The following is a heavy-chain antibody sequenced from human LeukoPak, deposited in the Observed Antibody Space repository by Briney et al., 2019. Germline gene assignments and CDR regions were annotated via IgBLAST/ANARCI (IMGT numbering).Heavy chain of an antibody. CDR1: GGTFSSYA. D-gene: IGHD6-13*01. J-gene: IGHJ4*02. CDR2: IIPIFGTA. V-gene: IGHV1-69*05. CDR3: ARYLPRPDPSSTEEPRDSDY. Sequence: SVKVSCKASGGTFSSYAISWVRQAPGQGLEWMGRIIPIFGTANYAQKFQGRVTITTDESTSTAYMELSSLRSEDTAVYYCARYLPRPDPSSTEEPRDSDYWGQGTLVTVSS.